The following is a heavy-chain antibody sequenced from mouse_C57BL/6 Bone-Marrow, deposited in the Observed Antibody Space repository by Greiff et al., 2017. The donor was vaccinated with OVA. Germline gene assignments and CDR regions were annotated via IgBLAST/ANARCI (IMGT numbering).Heavy chain of an antibody. CDR2: IYPRSGNT. Sequence: QVQLQQSGAELARPGASVKLSCKASGYTFTSYGISWVKQRTGQGLEWIGEIYPRSGNTYYNEKFKGKATLTADKSSSTAYMELRSLTSEDSAVYFCARWLLLPGYFDGWGTGTTVTVSS. D-gene: IGHD1-1*01. J-gene: IGHJ1*03. CDR3: ARWLLLPGYFDG. CDR1: GYTFTSYG. V-gene: IGHV1-81*01.